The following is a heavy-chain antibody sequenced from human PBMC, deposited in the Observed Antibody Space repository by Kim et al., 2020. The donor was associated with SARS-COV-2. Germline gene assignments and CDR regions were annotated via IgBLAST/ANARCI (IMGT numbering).Heavy chain of an antibody. Sequence: SVKVSCKASGGTFSSYAISWVRQAPGQGLEWMGGIIPIFGTANYAQKFQGRVTITADESTSTAYMELSSLRSEDTAVYYCARDKDYYGSGSYSDPYGMDVWGQGTTVTVSS. CDR3: ARDKDYYGSGSYSDPYGMDV. CDR1: GGTFSSYA. J-gene: IGHJ6*02. V-gene: IGHV1-69*13. CDR2: IIPIFGTA. D-gene: IGHD3-10*01.